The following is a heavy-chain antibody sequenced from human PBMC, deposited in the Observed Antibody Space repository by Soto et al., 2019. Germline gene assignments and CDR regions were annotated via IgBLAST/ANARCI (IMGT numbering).Heavy chain of an antibody. CDR3: ARDLYVDIGGEPHTVTTPYYMDV. V-gene: IGHV3-11*01. D-gene: IGHD4-17*01. Sequence: GGSLRLSCAASGFTFSDYYMSWIRQAPGKGLEWVSYISSSGSTIYYADSVKGRFTISRDNAKNSLYLQMNSLRAEDTAVYYCARDLYVDIGGEPHTVTTPYYMDVWGKGTTVTVSS. CDR1: GFTFSDYY. CDR2: ISSSGSTI. J-gene: IGHJ6*03.